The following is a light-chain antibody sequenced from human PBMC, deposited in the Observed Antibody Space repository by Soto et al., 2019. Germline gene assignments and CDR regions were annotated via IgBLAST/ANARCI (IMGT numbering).Light chain of an antibody. CDR2: GAS. CDR1: QSVRSTF. V-gene: IGKV3-20*01. Sequence: VLPQSPDTLSLSPGDRATLSCRASQSVRSTFLAWYQQKPGQAPRLLIYGASNRAAGIPGRFSGSASGTEFTLTISRLEPDDSAVYYCQQYHDSPMNTFGQGTKLQIK. J-gene: IGKJ2*01. CDR3: QQYHDSPMNT.